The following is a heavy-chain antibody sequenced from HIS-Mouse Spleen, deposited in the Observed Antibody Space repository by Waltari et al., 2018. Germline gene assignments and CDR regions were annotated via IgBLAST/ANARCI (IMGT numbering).Heavy chain of an antibody. J-gene: IGHJ2*01. CDR1: GGSISSSSYY. CDR3: AREIPYSSSWYDWYFDL. V-gene: IGHV4-39*07. D-gene: IGHD6-13*01. CDR2: IYYSGRT. Sequence: QLQLQESGPGLVKPSETLSLTCTVPGGSISSSSYYWGWIRQPPGKGLAGSGTIYYSGRTYSNPSLKSRVTISVDTSKNQFSLKLSSVTAADTAVYYCAREIPYSSSWYDWYFDLWGRGTLVTVSS.